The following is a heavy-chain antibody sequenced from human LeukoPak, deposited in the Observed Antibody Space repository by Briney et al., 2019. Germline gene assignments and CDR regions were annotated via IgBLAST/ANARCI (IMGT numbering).Heavy chain of an antibody. CDR2: ISSSSSYI. Sequence: PGGSLRLSCAASGFTFSSYSMNWVRQAPGKGLEWVSSISSSSSYIYYADSVKGRSTISRDNAKNSLYLQMNSLRAEDTAVYYCARAPIVVAYYFDYWGQGTLVTVSS. V-gene: IGHV3-21*01. CDR1: GFTFSSYS. D-gene: IGHD2-2*01. CDR3: ARAPIVVAYYFDY. J-gene: IGHJ4*02.